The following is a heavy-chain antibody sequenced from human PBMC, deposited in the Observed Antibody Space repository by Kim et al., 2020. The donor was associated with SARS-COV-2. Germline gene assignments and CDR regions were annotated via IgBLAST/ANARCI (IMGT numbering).Heavy chain of an antibody. CDR2: IYYSGST. CDR1: GGSISSSSYY. D-gene: IGHD5-12*01. V-gene: IGHV4-39*07. J-gene: IGHJ6*02. Sequence: SETLSLTCTVSGGSISSSSYYWGWIRQPPGKGLEWIGSIYYSGSTYYNPSLKSRVTISVDTSKNQFSLKLSSVTAADTAVYYCAREPIEMATTYYYYYGMDVWGQGTTVTVSS. CDR3: AREPIEMATTYYYYYGMDV.